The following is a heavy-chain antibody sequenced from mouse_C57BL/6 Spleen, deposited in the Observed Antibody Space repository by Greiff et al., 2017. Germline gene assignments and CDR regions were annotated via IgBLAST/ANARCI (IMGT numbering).Heavy chain of an antibody. V-gene: IGHV1-18*01. D-gene: IGHD2-1*01. Sequence: VQLQQSGPELVKPGASVKIPCKASGYTFTDYNMDWVKQSHGKSLEWIGDINPNNGGTIYNQKFKGKATLTVDKSSSTAYMELRSLTSEDTAVYYCARGGYYYYFDYWGQGTTLTVSS. CDR2: INPNNGGT. J-gene: IGHJ2*01. CDR3: ARGGYYYYFDY. CDR1: GYTFTDYN.